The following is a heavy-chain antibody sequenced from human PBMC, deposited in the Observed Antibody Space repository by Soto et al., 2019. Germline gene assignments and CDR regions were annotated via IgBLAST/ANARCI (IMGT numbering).Heavy chain of an antibody. J-gene: IGHJ5*02. CDR2: INHTGVT. CDR1: GGSFNGYY. CDR3: ATRITVFGLLMPPFDP. Sequence: SETLSLTCAVYGGSFNGYYWNWIRQPPGKGLEWIEEINHTGVTHYNPSLKSRVTMSVDTSKNQFSLRLSSVTAADTAIYYCATRITVFGLLMPPFDPWGQGTQVTVSS. V-gene: IGHV4-34*01. D-gene: IGHD3-3*01.